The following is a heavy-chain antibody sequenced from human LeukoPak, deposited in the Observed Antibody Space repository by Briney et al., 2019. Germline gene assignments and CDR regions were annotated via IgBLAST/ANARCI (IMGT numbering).Heavy chain of an antibody. CDR2: IYYSGST. V-gene: IGHV4-59*08. D-gene: IGHD5-18*01. CDR3: ARGPVDTAMVDDAFDI. Sequence: SETLSLTCTVSGGSISSYYWSWVRQPRGKGLEWNGYIYYSGSTNYNPSLKSRVTISVDTSKNQFSLKLSSVTAADTAVYYCARGPVDTAMVDDAFDIWGQGTMVTVSS. CDR1: GGSISSYY. J-gene: IGHJ3*02.